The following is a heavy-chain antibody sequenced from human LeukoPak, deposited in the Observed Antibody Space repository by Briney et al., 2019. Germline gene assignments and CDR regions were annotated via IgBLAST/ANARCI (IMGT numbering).Heavy chain of an antibody. Sequence: SETLSLTCAVYGGSFSGYYWSWIRQPPGKGLEWIGEINHSGSTNYNPSLKSRVTISVDTSKNQFSLKLSSVTAADTAVYYCARSSYSNYAREVDYWGQGTLVTVSS. CDR1: GGSFSGYY. V-gene: IGHV4-34*01. CDR2: INHSGST. CDR3: ARSSYSNYAREVDY. D-gene: IGHD4-11*01. J-gene: IGHJ4*02.